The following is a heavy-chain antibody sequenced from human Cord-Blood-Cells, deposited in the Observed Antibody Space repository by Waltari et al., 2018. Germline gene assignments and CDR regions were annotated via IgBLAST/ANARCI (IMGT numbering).Heavy chain of an antibody. CDR2: INHSGST. CDR3: AKGNYSGSYFDY. D-gene: IGHD1-26*01. V-gene: IGHV4-34*01. Sequence: QVQLQQWGAGLLKPSETLSLTCAAYGGSFSGYYWSWIRQPPGKGLEWIGEINHSGSTNYNPSLKSRVTISVDTSKNQFSLKLSSVTAADTAVYYCAKGNYSGSYFDYWGQGTLVTVSS. J-gene: IGHJ4*02. CDR1: GGSFSGYY.